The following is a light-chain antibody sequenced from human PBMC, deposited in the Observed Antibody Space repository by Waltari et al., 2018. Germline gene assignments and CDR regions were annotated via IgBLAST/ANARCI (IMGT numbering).Light chain of an antibody. CDR3: SSFTSSTTGI. CDR2: DVN. CDR1: SSDSGGYEY. Sequence: SALTQPDSVSGSPGQSITISCSGISSDSGGYEYVSWYQQHPGTAPKVIIYDVNNRPSGVSNRFSGSKAGSSASLTISGLQAEDEADYYCSSFTSSTTGIFGGGTKVTVL. V-gene: IGLV2-14*03. J-gene: IGLJ2*01.